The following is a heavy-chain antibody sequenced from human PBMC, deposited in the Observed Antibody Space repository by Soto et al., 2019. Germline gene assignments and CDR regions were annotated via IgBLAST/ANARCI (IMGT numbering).Heavy chain of an antibody. D-gene: IGHD3-10*01. J-gene: IGHJ6*02. CDR2: ISGSGGST. Sequence: GGSLRLSCAASGFTFSSYAMSWVRQAPGKGLEWVSAISGSGGSTYYADSVKGRFTISRDNSKNTLFLQMNSLRAEDTAVYYCAKADGSGSYYKSYYYYGMDVWGQGTTVTV. V-gene: IGHV3-23*01. CDR1: GFTFSSYA. CDR3: AKADGSGSYYKSYYYYGMDV.